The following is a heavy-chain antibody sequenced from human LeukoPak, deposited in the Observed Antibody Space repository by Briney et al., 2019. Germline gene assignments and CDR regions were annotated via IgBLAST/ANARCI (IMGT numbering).Heavy chain of an antibody. CDR3: AKEWDYGDYSGFDY. CDR2: ISGSGGST. J-gene: IGHJ4*02. V-gene: IGHV3-23*01. D-gene: IGHD4-17*01. Sequence: GGSLLLSCAASGFTFSSYAMSWVRPAPGKGLEWVSAISGSGGSTYYADSVKGRFTISRDNSKNTLYLQMNSLRAEDTAVYYCAKEWDYGDYSGFDYWGQGTLVTVSS. CDR1: GFTFSSYA.